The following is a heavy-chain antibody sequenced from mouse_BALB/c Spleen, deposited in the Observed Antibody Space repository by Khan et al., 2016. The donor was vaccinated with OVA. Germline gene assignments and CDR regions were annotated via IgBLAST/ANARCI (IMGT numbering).Heavy chain of an antibody. D-gene: IGHD6-2*01. CDR1: GYTFTNYG. J-gene: IGHJ1*01. CDR3: ARISSYWYSDV. CDR2: VNTYTGEP. V-gene: IGHV9-1*02. Sequence: QVQLKESGPELKKPGETVKISCKASGYTFTNYGMNWVNQAPGKGLKWMGWVNTYTGEPTYADDFKGRFVFSLETSASTAYLQISNLKNEDMTTYFCARISSYWYSDVWGAATTVTVSS.